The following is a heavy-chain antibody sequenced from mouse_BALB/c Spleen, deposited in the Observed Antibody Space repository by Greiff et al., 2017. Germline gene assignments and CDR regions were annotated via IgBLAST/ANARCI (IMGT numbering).Heavy chain of an antibody. Sequence: EVKLMESGPELVKPGASVKISCKASGYSFTGYFMNWVKQSHGKSLEWIGRINPYNGDTFYNQKFKGKATLTVDKSSSTAHMELLSLTSEDSAVYYCGKDRYDEAWFAYWGQGTLVTVSA. CDR3: GKDRYDEAWFAY. CDR2: INPYNGDT. D-gene: IGHD2-14*01. V-gene: IGHV1-37*01. CDR1: GYSFTGYF. J-gene: IGHJ3*01.